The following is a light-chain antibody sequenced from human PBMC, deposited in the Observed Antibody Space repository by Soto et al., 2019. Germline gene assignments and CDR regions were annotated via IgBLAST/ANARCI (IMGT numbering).Light chain of an antibody. V-gene: IGKV3-20*01. CDR3: QQYGSSPWT. J-gene: IGKJ1*01. CDR1: QSVSSSY. CDR2: GAS. Sequence: EIVLTQSPGTLSLSPGERATLSCRASQSVSSSYLAWYQRKPGQAPRLLIYGASSRATGIPDRFSGSGSGTDFTLSVSRLEPEDCAVYYCQQYGSSPWTFGQGTKVEIK.